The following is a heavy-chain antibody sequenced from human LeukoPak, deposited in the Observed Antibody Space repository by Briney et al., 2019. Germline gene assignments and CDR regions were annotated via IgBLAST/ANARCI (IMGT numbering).Heavy chain of an antibody. CDR3: AGGDYGGNSGTGY. D-gene: IGHD4-23*01. CDR1: GGSFSGYY. CDR2: IYYSGST. Sequence: SETLSLTCAVYGGSFSGYYWTWIRQTPGKGLEWIGYIYYSGSTNYNPSLKSRVTISVDTSKNQFSLRLTSVTAADTALYYCAGGDYGGNSGTGYWGQGALVTVSS. J-gene: IGHJ4*02. V-gene: IGHV4-59*01.